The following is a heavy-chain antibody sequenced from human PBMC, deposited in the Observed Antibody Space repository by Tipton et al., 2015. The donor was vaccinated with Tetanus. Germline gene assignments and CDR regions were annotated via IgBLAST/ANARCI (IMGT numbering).Heavy chain of an antibody. CDR3: AILPKHWLAPRGAP. Sequence: GLVKPSQTLSLTCTVSGGFSSGDYYWSWIRQHPGKGLEWIAYINYSGSTYYNPSLKSRATISVDTSKNQFSLNLTSVTAADTAMYYCAILPKHWLAPRGAPWGQGILVTVSS. J-gene: IGHJ5*02. D-gene: IGHD6-19*01. CDR1: GGFSSGDYY. V-gene: IGHV4-31*03. CDR2: INYSGST.